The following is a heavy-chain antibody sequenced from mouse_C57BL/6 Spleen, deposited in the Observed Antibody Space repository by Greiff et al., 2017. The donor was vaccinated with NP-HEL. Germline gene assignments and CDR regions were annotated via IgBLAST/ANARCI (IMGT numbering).Heavy chain of an antibody. CDR1: GYTFTDYY. CDR2: IFPGSGST. J-gene: IGHJ1*03. D-gene: IGHD1-1*01. Sequence: QVQLQQSGPELVKPGASVKISCKASGYTFTDYYINWVKQRPGQGLEWIGWIFPGSGSTYYNEKFKGKATLTVDKSSSTAYMLLSSLTSEDSAVYFCASSSGSSPYWYFDVWGTGTTVTVSS. V-gene: IGHV1-75*01. CDR3: ASSSGSSPYWYFDV.